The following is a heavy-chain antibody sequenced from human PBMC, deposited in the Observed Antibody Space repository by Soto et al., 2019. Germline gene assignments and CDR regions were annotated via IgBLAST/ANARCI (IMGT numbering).Heavy chain of an antibody. CDR2: ISGGGSST. Sequence: GGSLRLSCAASGLTFSNYAMSWVRQAPGKGLEWVSSISGGGSSTYYADSVKGRFTISRDNSKNTLYLQMNCLRAEDTAVYYCAKVPGYDYVWGTYHYFDYWGLGALVTVSS. D-gene: IGHD3-16*01. CDR3: AKVPGYDYVWGTYHYFDY. V-gene: IGHV3-23*01. J-gene: IGHJ4*02. CDR1: GLTFSNYA.